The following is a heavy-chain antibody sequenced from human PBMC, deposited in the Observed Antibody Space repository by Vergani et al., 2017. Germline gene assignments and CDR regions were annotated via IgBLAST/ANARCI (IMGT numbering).Heavy chain of an antibody. CDR2: ISWDGGST. Sequence: VQLVESGGGVVQPGRSLRLSCAASGFTFSSYTMHWVRQAPGKGLEWVSLISWDGGSTYYADSVKGRFTISRDNSKNSLYLQMNSLRTEDTALYYCAKDDYGDAFGYWGQGTLVTVSS. CDR1: GFTFSSYT. J-gene: IGHJ4*02. D-gene: IGHD4-17*01. CDR3: AKDDYGDAFGY. V-gene: IGHV3-43*01.